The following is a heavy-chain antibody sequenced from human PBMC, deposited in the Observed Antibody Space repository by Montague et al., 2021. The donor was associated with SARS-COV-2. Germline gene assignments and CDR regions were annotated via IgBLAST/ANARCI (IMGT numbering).Heavy chain of an antibody. V-gene: IGHV4-34*01. CDR2: INHSGST. CDR3: ARGAPTITMIVVVFTGAGWYFDL. J-gene: IGHJ2*01. CDR1: GGSINNSY. D-gene: IGHD3-22*01. Sequence: SETLSLTCTVSGGSINNSYWSWIRQPPGKGLERIREINHSGSTNYNPSLKSRVSISVDTSKNQFSLKLSSVTAADTAVYYCARGAPTITMIVVVFTGAGWYFDLWGHGTLVTVSS.